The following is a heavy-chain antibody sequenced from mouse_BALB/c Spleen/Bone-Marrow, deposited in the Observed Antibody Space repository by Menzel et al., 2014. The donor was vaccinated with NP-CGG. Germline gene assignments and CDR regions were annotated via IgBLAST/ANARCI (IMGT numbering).Heavy chain of an antibody. D-gene: IGHD1-1*01. Sequence: ESGPGLVKPSQSLSLTCSVTGYSITSGYYWNWIRQFPGNKLEWMGYISYDGSNNYNPSLKNRISITRDTSKNQFFLKLNSVTTEDTATYYCASAYYYGRAWFVYWGQGTPVTVSA. J-gene: IGHJ3*01. CDR3: ASAYYYGRAWFVY. V-gene: IGHV3-6*02. CDR2: ISYDGSN. CDR1: GYSITSGYY.